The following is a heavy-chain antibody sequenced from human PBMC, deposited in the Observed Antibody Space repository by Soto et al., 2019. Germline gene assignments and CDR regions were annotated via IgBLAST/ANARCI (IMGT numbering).Heavy chain of an antibody. D-gene: IGHD1-26*01. CDR2: XSXXGXXX. J-gene: IGHJ6*02. CDR3: ARVGQDYYYGMDV. V-gene: IGHV3-11*01. CDR1: GFTFSDYY. Sequence: GGSLRLSCAASGFTFSDYYVSWIRQAPGKGLEXVSXXSXXGXXXXXAXXVKGRFTISRDNVKDSLHLQMNSLRAEETAVYYCARVGQDYYYGMDVWGQGTTVTVSS.